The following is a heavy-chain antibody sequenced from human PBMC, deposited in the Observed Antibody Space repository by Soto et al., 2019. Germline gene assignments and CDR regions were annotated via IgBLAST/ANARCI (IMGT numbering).Heavy chain of an antibody. CDR2: ISAYNGNT. V-gene: IGHV1-18*04. Sequence: GSSVKVSCKASGYTFTSYGISWLRQAPGQGLEWMGWISAYNGNTNYAQKLQGRVTMTTNTSTSTGYMGLRSMGSDDTAVYYCASLGAAAGLDYWGQGTLVTVSS. J-gene: IGHJ4*02. D-gene: IGHD6-13*01. CDR1: GYTFTSYG. CDR3: ASLGAAAGLDY.